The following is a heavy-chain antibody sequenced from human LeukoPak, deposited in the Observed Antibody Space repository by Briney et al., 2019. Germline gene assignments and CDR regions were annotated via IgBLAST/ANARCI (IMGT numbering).Heavy chain of an antibody. CDR3: AGYVSSGRRDSFDI. CDR1: GFTFSSYE. D-gene: IGHD3-22*01. V-gene: IGHV3-48*03. CDR2: ITRSSYI. J-gene: IGHJ3*02. Sequence: GGSLRLSCAASGFTFSSYEMNWVRQAPGKGLEWVSSITRSSYIYYVDSVKGRFTISRDNAKNSLYLQMNSLRAEDTAVYYCAGYVSSGRRDSFDIWGQGTMVTVSS.